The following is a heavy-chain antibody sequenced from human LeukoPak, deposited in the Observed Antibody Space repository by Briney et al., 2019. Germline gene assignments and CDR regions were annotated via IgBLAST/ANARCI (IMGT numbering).Heavy chain of an antibody. J-gene: IGHJ4*02. V-gene: IGHV4-59*01. CDR3: ARLTAAGFDY. CDR1: GGSISSYY. D-gene: IGHD6-13*01. CDR2: IYYSGST. Sequence: SETLSLTCSVSGGSISSYYWSWIRQPPGKGLEWIGYIYYSGSTNYNPSLKSRVTISVDTSKNQFSLKLSSVTAADTAVYYCARLTAAGFDYWGQGTLVTVSS.